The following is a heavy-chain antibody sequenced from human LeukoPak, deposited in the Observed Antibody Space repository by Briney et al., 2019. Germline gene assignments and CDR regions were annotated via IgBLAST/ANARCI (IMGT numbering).Heavy chain of an antibody. D-gene: IGHD6-6*01. CDR3: ARAYSSSSWGAFDI. J-gene: IGHJ3*02. V-gene: IGHV4-4*07. CDR1: GGSISSYY. Sequence: PSETPSLTCTVSGGSISSYYWSWIRQPAGKGLEWIGRIYTSGSTNYNPSLKSRVTMSVDTSKNQFSLKLSSVTAADTAVYYCARAYSSSSWGAFDIWGQGTMVTVSS. CDR2: IYTSGST.